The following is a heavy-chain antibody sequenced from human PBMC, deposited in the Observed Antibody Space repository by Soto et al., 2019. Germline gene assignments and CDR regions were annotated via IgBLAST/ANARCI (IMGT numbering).Heavy chain of an antibody. J-gene: IGHJ3*02. V-gene: IGHV4-39*01. CDR2: IYYSGST. CDR3: ARTGTVTTADAFDI. Sequence: PSEALSLTCTVSGGSISSSSYYWGWIRQPPGKGLEWIGSIYYSGSTYYNPSLKSRVTISVDTSKNQFSLKLSSVTAADTAVYYCARTGTVTTADAFDIWGQGTMVTVSS. D-gene: IGHD4-17*01. CDR1: GGSISSSSYY.